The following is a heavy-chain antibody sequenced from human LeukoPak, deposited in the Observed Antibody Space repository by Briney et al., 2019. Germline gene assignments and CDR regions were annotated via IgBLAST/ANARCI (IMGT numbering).Heavy chain of an antibody. CDR3: AREPFGELLYGGGDY. Sequence: GGSLRLSCAASGFTFSSYAMHWVRQAPGKGLEWVAVISYDGSNKYYADSVKGRFTISRDNAKNSLYLQTNSLRAEDTAVYYCAREPFGELLYGGGDYWGQGTLVTVSS. CDR1: GFTFSSYA. V-gene: IGHV3-30-3*01. CDR2: ISYDGSNK. D-gene: IGHD3-10*01. J-gene: IGHJ4*02.